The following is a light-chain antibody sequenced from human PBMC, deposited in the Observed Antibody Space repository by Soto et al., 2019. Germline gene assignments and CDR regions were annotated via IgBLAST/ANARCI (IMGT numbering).Light chain of an antibody. CDR3: QQYYGTPPYT. J-gene: IGKJ2*01. Sequence: DVVMTQSPDSLAVSLGERATINCKSSQSLLHSSNNKNYLAWYQQKPGQPPKLLIYWSSTRESGVPDRFSGRGSGTDFTLTINNLQAEDVAVYYCQQYYGTPPYTFGQGTKLAIK. V-gene: IGKV4-1*01. CDR1: QSLLHSSNNKNY. CDR2: WSS.